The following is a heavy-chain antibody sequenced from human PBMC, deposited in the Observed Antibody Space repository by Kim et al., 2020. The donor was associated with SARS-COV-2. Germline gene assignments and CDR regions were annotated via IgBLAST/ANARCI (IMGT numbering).Heavy chain of an antibody. CDR3: ARSQYYDILTGYYRIENYYSGMDV. CDR1: GGSISSYY. CDR2: IYYSGST. J-gene: IGHJ6*02. V-gene: IGHV4-59*01. D-gene: IGHD3-9*01. Sequence: SETLSLTCTVSGGSISSYYWSWIRQPPGKGLEWIGYIYYSGSTNYNPSLKSRVTISVDTSKNQFSLKLSSVTAADTAVYYCARSQYYDILTGYYRIENYYSGMDVWGQGTTVTVSS.